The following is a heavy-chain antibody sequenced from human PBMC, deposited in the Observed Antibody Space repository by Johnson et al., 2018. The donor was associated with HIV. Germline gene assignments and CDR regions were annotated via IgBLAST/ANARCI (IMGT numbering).Heavy chain of an antibody. Sequence: VLLVESGGGLVKPGRSLRLSCAASGFTFRSYPMHLVRQAPGKGLEWVANINQDGSESYYVDSVKGRFTISRDNAKNTLYLQINSLRAEDTAIYYCARGYILTGYSGAFDMWGQGTMVTVSS. CDR2: INQDGSES. CDR1: GFTFRSYP. J-gene: IGHJ3*02. V-gene: IGHV3-7*01. D-gene: IGHD3-9*01. CDR3: ARGYILTGYSGAFDM.